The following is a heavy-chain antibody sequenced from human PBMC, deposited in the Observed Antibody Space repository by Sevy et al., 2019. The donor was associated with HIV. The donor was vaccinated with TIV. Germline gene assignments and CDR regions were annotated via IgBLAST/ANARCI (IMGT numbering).Heavy chain of an antibody. CDR3: TTDGGIAVAGKGYYYYGMDV. V-gene: IGHV3-15*01. CDR2: IKSKTDGGTT. CDR1: GFTFSNAW. J-gene: IGHJ6*02. D-gene: IGHD6-19*01. Sequence: GGSLRLSCAASGFTFSNAWMSWVRQAPGKGLEWVGRIKSKTDGGTTDYAAPVKGRFTISRDDSKNTLYLQMNSLKTEDTAVYYCTTDGGIAVAGKGYYYYGMDVWGQWTTVTVSS.